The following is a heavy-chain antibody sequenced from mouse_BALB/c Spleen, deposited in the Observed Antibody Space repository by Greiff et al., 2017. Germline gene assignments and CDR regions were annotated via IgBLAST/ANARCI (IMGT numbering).Heavy chain of an antibody. Sequence: EVQGVESGGGLVQPGGSLKLSCAASGFTFSSYTMSWVRQTPEKRLEWVAYISNGGGSTYYPDTVKGRFTISRDNAKNTLYLQMSSLKSEDTAMYYFARHGYYGSRDYFDYWGQGTTLTVSS. D-gene: IGHD1-1*01. CDR1: GFTFSSYT. V-gene: IGHV5-12-2*01. CDR2: ISNGGGST. J-gene: IGHJ2*01. CDR3: ARHGYYGSRDYFDY.